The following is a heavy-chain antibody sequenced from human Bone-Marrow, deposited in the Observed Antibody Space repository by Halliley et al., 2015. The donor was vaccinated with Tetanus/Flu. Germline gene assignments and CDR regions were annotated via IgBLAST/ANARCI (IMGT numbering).Heavy chain of an antibody. Sequence: RSGNVVNSFNTEYAPSVKGRFTISRDDAKQILYLQMNSVQTEDTAVYYCARDYTIFGVVNGMDVWGQGTTVTVSS. CDR2: SGNVVNSFNT. CDR3: ARDYTIFGVVNGMDV. J-gene: IGHJ6*02. V-gene: IGHV3-72*01. D-gene: IGHD3-3*01.